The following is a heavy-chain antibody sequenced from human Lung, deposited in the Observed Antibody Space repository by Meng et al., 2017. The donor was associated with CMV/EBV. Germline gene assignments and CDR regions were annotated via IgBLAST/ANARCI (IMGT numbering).Heavy chain of an antibody. CDR1: GYTFATSW. J-gene: IGHJ4*02. Sequence: GESXKISCTTSGYTFATSWIGWVRQMPGKGLEWMGIIYPGDSDTKYSPSFQGQVTISADKSLNTAYLQWSSLQASDTAIYYCARTNTPMFTWGPYFDYLGQGXLVTVSS. V-gene: IGHV5-51*01. CDR2: IYPGDSDT. CDR3: ARTNTPMFTWGPYFDY. D-gene: IGHD5-18*01.